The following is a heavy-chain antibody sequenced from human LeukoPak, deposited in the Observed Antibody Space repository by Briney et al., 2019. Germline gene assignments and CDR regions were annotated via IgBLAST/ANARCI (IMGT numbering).Heavy chain of an antibody. CDR2: IYTSGST. CDR3: AGSSITMVSRDWYFDL. D-gene: IGHD3-10*01. Sequence: SDTLSLTCTVSGGSISSYYWSWIRQPAGKGLEWIGRIYTSGSTNYNPSLKSRVTMSVDTSKNQFSLKLSSVTAADTAVYYCAGSSITMVSRDWYFDLWGRGTLVTVSS. CDR1: GGSISSYY. J-gene: IGHJ2*01. V-gene: IGHV4-4*07.